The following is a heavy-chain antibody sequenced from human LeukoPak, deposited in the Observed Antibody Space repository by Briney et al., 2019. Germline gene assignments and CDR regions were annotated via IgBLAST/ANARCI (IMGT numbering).Heavy chain of an antibody. J-gene: IGHJ4*02. V-gene: IGHV3-30*02. CDR3: AKPTRITIFGVAEYYFDY. Sequence: GGSLRLSCAASGFTFSSYGMHWVRQAPGKGLDWVAFIRYDGSNKYYADSVKGRFTISRDNSKNTLYLQMNSLRAEDTAVYYCAKPTRITIFGVAEYYFDYWGQGTLVTVSS. CDR1: GFTFSSYG. CDR2: IRYDGSNK. D-gene: IGHD3-3*01.